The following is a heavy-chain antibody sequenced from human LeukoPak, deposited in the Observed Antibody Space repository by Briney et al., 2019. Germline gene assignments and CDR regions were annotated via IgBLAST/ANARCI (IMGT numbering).Heavy chain of an antibody. J-gene: IGHJ4*02. Sequence: GGSLRLSCAASGFTFSDAWMSWVRQAPGKGLEWVSSISSSSSYIYYADSVKGRFTISRDNAKNSLYLQMNSLRAEDTAVYYCARGLATVYFDYWGQGTLVTVSS. CDR1: GFTFSDAW. CDR3: ARGLATVYFDY. V-gene: IGHV3-21*01. D-gene: IGHD5-12*01. CDR2: ISSSSSYI.